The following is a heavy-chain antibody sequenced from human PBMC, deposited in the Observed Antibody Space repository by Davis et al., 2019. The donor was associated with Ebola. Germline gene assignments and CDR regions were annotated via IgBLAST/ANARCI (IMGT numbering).Heavy chain of an antibody. CDR3: ARDLDTTVTTGTPGY. V-gene: IGHV3-74*01. CDR1: GFTFSSHW. D-gene: IGHD4-17*01. Sequence: HTGGSLRLSCAASGFTFSSHWMHWVRQVPGKGLMWVARINSDGSDIRYADSVKGRFTISRDNSKITLYLQMNSLRGDDTAVYYCARDLDTTVTTGTPGYWGQGTLVTVSS. CDR2: INSDGSDI. J-gene: IGHJ4*02.